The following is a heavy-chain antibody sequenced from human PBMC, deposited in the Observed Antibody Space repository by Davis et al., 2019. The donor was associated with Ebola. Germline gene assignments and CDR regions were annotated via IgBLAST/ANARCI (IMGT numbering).Heavy chain of an antibody. V-gene: IGHV3-11*06. CDR3: ARERWLLLLREGMDV. D-gene: IGHD2-15*01. Sequence: GESLKISCAASGFTFSDYYMSWIRQAPGKGLEWVSYISSSSSYTNYADSVKGRFTISRDNAKNSLYLQMNSLRAEDTAVYYCARERWLLLLREGMDVWGKGTTVTVSS. CDR1: GFTFSDYY. J-gene: IGHJ6*04. CDR2: ISSSSSYT.